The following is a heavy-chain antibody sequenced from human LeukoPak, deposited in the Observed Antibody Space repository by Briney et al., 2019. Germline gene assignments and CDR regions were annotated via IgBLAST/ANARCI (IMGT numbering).Heavy chain of an antibody. J-gene: IGHJ4*02. CDR2: ISGSAGTT. Sequence: PGGSLRLSCAASGFTFSGYAMSWVRQAPGKGLEWVSAISGSAGTTYYADSVKGRSTISRDNSKNTLYLQMNSLRAEDTAVYYCAKLSSWTDRNFDYWGQGTLVTVSS. CDR1: GFTFSGYA. D-gene: IGHD6-13*01. CDR3: AKLSSWTDRNFDY. V-gene: IGHV3-23*01.